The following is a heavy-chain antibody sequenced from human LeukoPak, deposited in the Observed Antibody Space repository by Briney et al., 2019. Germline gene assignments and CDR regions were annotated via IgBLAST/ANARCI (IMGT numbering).Heavy chain of an antibody. Sequence: HPGGSLRLSCAASGFTFSAFGMHWVRQAPGKGLEWVTFIPYDGSDKYYADSVKGRFTISRDNSKNTLYLQMNNMRTEDTAVYYCARGNIYGGNSAYYFDYWGQGTLVTVSS. CDR2: IPYDGSDK. D-gene: IGHD4-23*01. CDR1: GFTFSAFG. CDR3: ARGNIYGGNSAYYFDY. V-gene: IGHV3-30*19. J-gene: IGHJ4*02.